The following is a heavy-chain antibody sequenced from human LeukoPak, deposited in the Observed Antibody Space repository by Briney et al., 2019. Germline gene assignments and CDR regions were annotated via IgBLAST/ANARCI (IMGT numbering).Heavy chain of an antibody. D-gene: IGHD5-12*01. CDR1: GFTFSTYG. CDR3: TKSRISFSGQADP. V-gene: IGHV3-48*04. J-gene: IGHJ5*02. CDR2: ISSSSDSI. Sequence: GGSLRLSCAASGFTFSTYGMTWVRQAPGKGLEWISYISSSSDSIKYADSVKGRFTSSRDNAKNSLYLKMNSLRAEDTAVYSCTKSRISFSGQADPWGQGTLVTVSS.